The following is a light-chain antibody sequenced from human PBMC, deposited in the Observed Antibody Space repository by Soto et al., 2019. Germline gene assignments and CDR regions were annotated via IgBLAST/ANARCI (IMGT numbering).Light chain of an antibody. CDR1: SSDVGGYNY. J-gene: IGLJ1*01. CDR2: GVS. V-gene: IGLV2-14*01. Sequence: QSVLPQPASVSGSPGPSITLSCTGTSSDVGGYNYVSWYQQHPGKAPKLMIFGVSNRPSGVSNRFSGSKSDNMASLTISGLQAEDEADYYCSSYTTTSHYVFGTGTKLTVL. CDR3: SSYTTTSHYV.